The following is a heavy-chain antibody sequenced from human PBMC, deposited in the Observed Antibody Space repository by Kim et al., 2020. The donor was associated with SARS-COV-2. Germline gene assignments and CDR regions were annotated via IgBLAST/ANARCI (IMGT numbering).Heavy chain of an antibody. J-gene: IGHJ5*02. CDR2: IDTNTGTP. V-gene: IGHV7-4-1*02. D-gene: IGHD2-2*02. CDR3: AREDGIPGAIKTNWLDP. CDR1: GYTFSKYG. Sequence: ASVKVSCKAFGYTFSKYGLNWVRQAPGQGLEWMGWIDTNTGTPAHAQAFRGRFVFSFDTSVSTAYLQINSLKAEDTAVYYCAREDGIPGAIKTNWLDPRGQGTLVTVSS.